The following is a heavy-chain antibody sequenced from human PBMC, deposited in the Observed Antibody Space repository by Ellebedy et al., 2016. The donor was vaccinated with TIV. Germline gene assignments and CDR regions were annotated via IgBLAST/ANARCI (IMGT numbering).Heavy chain of an antibody. CDR2: ISGSGRTT. CDR1: GFIVSSYY. V-gene: IGHV3-53*01. D-gene: IGHD3-10*01. Sequence: ETLSLTCAASGFIVSSYYMIWVRQAPGKGLEWVSVISGSGRTTYYADSVKGRFTISRDNAKNTLYLKMNSLRAEDTAVYYCARLGRGSGPYYYYGMDVWGQGTTVTVSS. CDR3: ARLGRGSGPYYYYGMDV. J-gene: IGHJ6*02.